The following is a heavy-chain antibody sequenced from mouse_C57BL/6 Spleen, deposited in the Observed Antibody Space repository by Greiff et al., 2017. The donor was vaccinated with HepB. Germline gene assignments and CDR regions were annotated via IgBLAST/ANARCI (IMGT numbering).Heavy chain of an antibody. CDR3: ARHAYYGNDYAMDY. V-gene: IGHV5-6*01. Sequence: EVQGVESGGDLVKPGGSLKLSCAASGFTFSSYGMSWVRQTPDKRLEWVATISSGGSYTYYPDSVKGRFTISRDNAKNTLYLQMSSLKSEDTAMYYCARHAYYGNDYAMDYWGQRTSVTVSS. J-gene: IGHJ4*01. D-gene: IGHD2-10*01. CDR1: GFTFSSYG. CDR2: ISSGGSYT.